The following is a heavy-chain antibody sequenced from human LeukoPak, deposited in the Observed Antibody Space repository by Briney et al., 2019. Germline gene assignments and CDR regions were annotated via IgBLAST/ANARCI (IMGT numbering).Heavy chain of an antibody. D-gene: IGHD2-15*01. CDR1: GDTFTTYG. CDR3: ASSQGYCSGGNCYGYRYYFDS. V-gene: IGHV1-18*01. J-gene: IGHJ4*02. CDR2: IRPYNGYT. Sequence: ASVKVSCKASGDTFTTYGFNWVRQAPGQGLEWMGWIRPYNGYTNYAQQLQGRVTMTTDTSTSTAYMELRSLRSDDTAIYHCASSQGYCSGGNCYGYRYYFDSWGQGTLVTVSS.